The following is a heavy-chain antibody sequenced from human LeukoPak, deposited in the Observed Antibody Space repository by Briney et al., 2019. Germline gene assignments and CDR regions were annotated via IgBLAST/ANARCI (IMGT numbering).Heavy chain of an antibody. CDR2: IDPSDSYT. Sequence: GESLKISCKSSGYSFTSYWISWVRQMTRKGLEWMGRIDPSDSYTNYSPSFQGHVTISADKSISTAYLQWSSLKASDTAMFYCARPSVDGSGSYPYWGQGTLVTVSS. D-gene: IGHD3-10*01. V-gene: IGHV5-10-1*01. CDR1: GYSFTSYW. J-gene: IGHJ4*02. CDR3: ARPSVDGSGSYPY.